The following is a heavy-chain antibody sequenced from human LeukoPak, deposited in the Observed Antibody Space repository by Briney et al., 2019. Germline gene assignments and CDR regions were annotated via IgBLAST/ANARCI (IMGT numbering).Heavy chain of an antibody. J-gene: IGHJ4*02. Sequence: GGSLRLSCAASGFTFSSHVMSWVRQAPGKGLEWVSSISSGGSTTYYVDSVKGRFTISRDNSKNTLYLQMNSLRAEDTAVYFCAKTPDWLAPGYWGQGTLVTVSS. V-gene: IGHV3-23*01. CDR1: GFTFSSHV. CDR3: AKTPDWLAPGY. CDR2: ISSGGSTT. D-gene: IGHD3-9*01.